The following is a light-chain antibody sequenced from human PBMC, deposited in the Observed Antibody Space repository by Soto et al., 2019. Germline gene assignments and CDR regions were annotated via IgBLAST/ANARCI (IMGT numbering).Light chain of an antibody. V-gene: IGKV3-15*01. CDR3: QQYGDLPVT. CDR2: ATS. Sequence: EIVVTQSPATLSVSPGERATLSCRASQSVGNNFAWYQQKPGQAPRLLIFATSTRATGVPARFSGCGSGTEFTVAVSSLQSEDFAVYYCQQYGDLPVTFGGGANVEIE. J-gene: IGKJ4*01. CDR1: QSVGNN.